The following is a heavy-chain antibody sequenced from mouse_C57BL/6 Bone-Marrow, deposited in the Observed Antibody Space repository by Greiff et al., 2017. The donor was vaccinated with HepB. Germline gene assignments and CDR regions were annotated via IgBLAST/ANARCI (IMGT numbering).Heavy chain of an antibody. V-gene: IGHV3-6*01. Sequence: VQLQQSGPGLVKPSQSLSLTCSVTGYSITSGYYWNWIRQFPGNKLEWMGYISYDGSNNYNPSLKNRISITRDTSKNQFFLKLNSVTTEDTASYYCARVGYDYFDYWGQGTTLTVSS. J-gene: IGHJ2*01. D-gene: IGHD4-1*01. CDR3: ARVGYDYFDY. CDR1: GYSITSGYY. CDR2: ISYDGSN.